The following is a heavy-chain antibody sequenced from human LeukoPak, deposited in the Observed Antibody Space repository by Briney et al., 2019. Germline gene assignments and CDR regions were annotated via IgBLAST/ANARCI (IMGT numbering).Heavy chain of an antibody. CDR3: ARILMVYALLDNWFDP. J-gene: IGHJ5*02. V-gene: IGHV3-7*01. D-gene: IGHD2-8*01. CDR1: GFTLSSYW. Sequence: PGGSLRLSCAASGFTLSSYWMSWVRQAPGKGLEWVANIKQDGSEKYYVDSVKGRFTISRDNAKNSLYLQMNSLRAEDTAVYYCARILMVYALLDNWFDPWGQGTLVTVSS. CDR2: IKQDGSEK.